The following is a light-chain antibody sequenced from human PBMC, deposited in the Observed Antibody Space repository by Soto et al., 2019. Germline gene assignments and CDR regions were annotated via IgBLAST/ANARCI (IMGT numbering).Light chain of an antibody. CDR3: QQRSNWPWT. Sequence: EIVLTQSPATLSLSPGERATLSCRASQSVSSYLAWYQQKPGQAPRLLIYDASNRATVIPARFSGSGSGTDFTITISSLEPEDFAVYYCQQRSNWPWTFGQGTKVEIK. J-gene: IGKJ1*01. V-gene: IGKV3-11*01. CDR1: QSVSSY. CDR2: DAS.